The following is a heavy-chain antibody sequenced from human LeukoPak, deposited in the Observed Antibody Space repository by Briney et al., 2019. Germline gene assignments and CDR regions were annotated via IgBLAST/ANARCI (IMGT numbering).Heavy chain of an antibody. CDR1: XYTXXXXY. CDR3: ASLRYYYDSSGYSGFDY. V-gene: IGHV1-2*06. J-gene: IGHJ4*02. D-gene: IGHD3-22*01. CDR2: INPNSGGT. Sequence: XASXYTXXXXYMHWVRQAPGQGLEWMGRINPNSGGTNYAQKFQGRVTMTRDTSISTAYMELSRLRSDDTAVYYCASLRYYYDSSGYSGFDYWGQGTLVTVSS.